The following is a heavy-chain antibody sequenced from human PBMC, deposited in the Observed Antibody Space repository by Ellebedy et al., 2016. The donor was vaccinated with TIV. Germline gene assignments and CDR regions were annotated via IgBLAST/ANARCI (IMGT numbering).Heavy chain of an antibody. D-gene: IGHD2-15*01. CDR2: IYYSGST. Sequence: SETLSLXXTVSGGSISSGGYYWSWIRQHPGKGLEWIGYIYYSGSTYYNPSLKSRVTISVDTSKNQFSLKLSSVTAADTAVYYCARVEVVVVVAATGWFDPWGQGTLVTVSS. V-gene: IGHV4-31*03. CDR1: GGSISSGGYY. J-gene: IGHJ5*02. CDR3: ARVEVVVVVAATGWFDP.